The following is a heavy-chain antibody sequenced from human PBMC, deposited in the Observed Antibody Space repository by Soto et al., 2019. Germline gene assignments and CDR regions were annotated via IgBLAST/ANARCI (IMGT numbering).Heavy chain of an antibody. Sequence: QVQLVQSGAEVKKPGASVKVSCKASGYTFTSYDINWVRQATGQGLEWMGWMNPNNNNTGYAQKFQGRVTMTRNTSTRTAYMELSSLGPENTAVYYCARGHHPYFNDYWGQGTLVTVSS. J-gene: IGHJ4*02. V-gene: IGHV1-8*01. CDR2: MNPNNNNT. D-gene: IGHD2-8*01. CDR1: GYTFTSYD. CDR3: ARGHHPYFNDY.